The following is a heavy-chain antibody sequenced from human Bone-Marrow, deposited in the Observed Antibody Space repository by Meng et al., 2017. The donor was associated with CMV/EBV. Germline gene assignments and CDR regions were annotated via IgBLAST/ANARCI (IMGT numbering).Heavy chain of an antibody. CDR2: ISWNSGSI. Sequence: SLKISCAASGFTFDDYAMHWVRQAPGKGLEWVSGISWNSGSIGYADSVKGRFTISRDNAKNSLYLQMDNLRSEDTALYYCVKDRNYGVYLGSDYWGEGTLVTVSS. D-gene: IGHD4-17*01. CDR3: VKDRNYGVYLGSDY. CDR1: GFTFDDYA. J-gene: IGHJ4*02. V-gene: IGHV3-9*01.